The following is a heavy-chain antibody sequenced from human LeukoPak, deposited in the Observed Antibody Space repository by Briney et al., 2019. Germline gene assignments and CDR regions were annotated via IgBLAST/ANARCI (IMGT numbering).Heavy chain of an antibody. J-gene: IGHJ4*02. CDR1: GFTFSTYT. V-gene: IGHV3-21*01. Sequence: GESLRLSCAASGFTFSTYTMNWVRQAPGKGLEWVSSISSSSSSIYYADSVKGRFSISRDNAKNSLYLQMNSLSAEDTAVYYCAGERGVGEFYWGQGTLVTVSS. CDR2: ISSSSSSI. D-gene: IGHD3-10*01. CDR3: AGERGVGEFY.